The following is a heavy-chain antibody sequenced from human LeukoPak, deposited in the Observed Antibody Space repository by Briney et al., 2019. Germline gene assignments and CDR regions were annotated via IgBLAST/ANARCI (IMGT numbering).Heavy chain of an antibody. V-gene: IGHV4-31*03. CDR1: GGSISSGGYY. CDR3: ARVEGTATSLFDY. CDR2: IYYSGST. Sequence: SETLSLTCTVSGGSISSGGYYWSWIRQHPGKGLEWIGYIYYSGSTYYNPSLKSRVTISVDTSKNQFSLKLSSVTAADTAVYYCARVEGTATSLFDYWGQGTLVTVSS. J-gene: IGHJ4*02. D-gene: IGHD4-17*01.